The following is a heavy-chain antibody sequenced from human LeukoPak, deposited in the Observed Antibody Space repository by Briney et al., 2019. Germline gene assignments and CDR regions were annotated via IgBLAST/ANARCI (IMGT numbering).Heavy chain of an antibody. CDR2: VSDDGSDK. CDR3: AKDCPYTSSFDH. CDR1: GLSFSSYG. J-gene: IGHJ4*02. V-gene: IGHV3-30*18. Sequence: GRSLTLSCAGAGLSFSSYGMHWVRQAPGKGLEWVAVVSDDGSDKYYAASVKGRFTISRDNYKNTLSLQKNRRRGEDTAVYYWAKDCPYTSSFDHWGQGTLGTVSS. D-gene: IGHD6-13*01.